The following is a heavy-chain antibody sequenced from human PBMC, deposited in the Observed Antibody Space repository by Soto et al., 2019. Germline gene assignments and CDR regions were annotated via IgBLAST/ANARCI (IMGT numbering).Heavy chain of an antibody. Sequence: QITLKESGPTLVKPTQTLTLTCTFSGFSLTTRGVGVGWIRQPPGKALEWLALIYWDDDEGYSPSLKSRLTITTATSKNQVVLTRTNMDPVDTATYYCAHRPRGFSYYFDYWRQGTLVTVSS. CDR3: AHRPRGFSYYFDY. CDR2: IYWDDDE. J-gene: IGHJ4*02. D-gene: IGHD3-10*01. CDR1: GFSLTTRGVG. V-gene: IGHV2-5*02.